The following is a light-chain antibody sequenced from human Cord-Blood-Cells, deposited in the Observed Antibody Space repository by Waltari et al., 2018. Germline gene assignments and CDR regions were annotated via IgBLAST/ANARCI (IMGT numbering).Light chain of an antibody. V-gene: IGKV4-1*01. CDR2: WAS. J-gene: IGKJ2*03. CDR1: QSGLYSSNNKNY. CDR3: QQYYSTPPS. Sequence: DIVMTQSPDSLAVSLGERATINCKPSQSGLYSSNNKNYLAWYQQKPGQPPKLLIYWASTRESGVPDRFSGSGSGTDFTLTISSLQAEDVAVYYCQQYYSTPPSFGQGTKLEIK.